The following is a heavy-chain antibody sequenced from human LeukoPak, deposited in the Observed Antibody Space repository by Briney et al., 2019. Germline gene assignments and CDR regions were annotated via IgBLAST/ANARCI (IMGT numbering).Heavy chain of an antibody. D-gene: IGHD6-25*01. CDR3: ARAGGVKTAALDLDY. J-gene: IGHJ4*02. V-gene: IGHV4-59*01. CDR1: GGSISDYS. Sequence: SSETLSLICTVSGGSISDYSWSWIRQPPGKGLEWIGNIYYSGSANHNPSLKSRVTISRDTSKNQFSLKLTSVTTADTAVYYCARAGGVKTAALDLDYWGQGTLVTVSS. CDR2: IYYSGSA.